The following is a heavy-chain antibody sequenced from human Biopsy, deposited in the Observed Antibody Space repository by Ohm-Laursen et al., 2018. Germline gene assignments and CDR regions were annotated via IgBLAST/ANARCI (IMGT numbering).Heavy chain of an antibody. CDR2: ISASGNHI. D-gene: IGHD2-8*01. CDR1: GFTFSGLS. Sequence: SLRLSCAASGFTFSGLSMNWVRQAPGKGLEWVSSISASGNHIYYTDSVKGRFTVSRDNGKNSLDLQMNSLRGEDTAVYYCARDGEAKYCRHGVCPSDYWGQGTLVTVSS. J-gene: IGHJ4*02. V-gene: IGHV3-21*01. CDR3: ARDGEAKYCRHGVCPSDY.